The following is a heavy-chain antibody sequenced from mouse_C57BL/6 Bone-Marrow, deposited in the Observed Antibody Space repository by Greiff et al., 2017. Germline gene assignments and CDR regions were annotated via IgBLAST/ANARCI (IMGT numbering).Heavy chain of an antibody. Sequence: EVQRVESGEGLVKPGGSLKLSCAASGFTFSSYAMSWVRQTPEQRLEWVAYISSGGDYIYYADTVKGRFTISRDNSRNTLYLQMSSLKSEDTAMYYCTRGYYGNSYYAMDYWGQGTSVTVSS. CDR2: ISSGGDYI. D-gene: IGHD2-1*01. V-gene: IGHV5-9-1*02. CDR1: GFTFSSYA. J-gene: IGHJ4*01. CDR3: TRGYYGNSYYAMDY.